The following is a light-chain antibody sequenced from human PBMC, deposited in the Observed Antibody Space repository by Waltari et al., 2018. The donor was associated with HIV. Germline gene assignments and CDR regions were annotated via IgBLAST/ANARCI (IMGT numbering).Light chain of an antibody. J-gene: IGLJ3*02. V-gene: IGLV1-44*01. Sequence: SVLTHPPSASATPGQRVPIPCSRSSSHISSNTVNWYHQLPGTTPKLLIYTKKKRPSGVPDRFSGSKSGTSASLAISGLQAEDEADYYSAAWDDSLNGWVFGGGTKLTVL. CDR2: TKK. CDR1: SSHISSNT. CDR3: AAWDDSLNGWV.